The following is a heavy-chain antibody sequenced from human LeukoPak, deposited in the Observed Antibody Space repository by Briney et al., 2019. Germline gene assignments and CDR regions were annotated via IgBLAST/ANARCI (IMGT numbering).Heavy chain of an antibody. V-gene: IGHV4-59*01. CDR1: RGSISSFF. Sequence: SETLSLTCTVSRGSISSFFWSWIPQPPRKGQEWIGYVHSSGSTKYHPSLKSRLIISVDMSKNQFSLNLRSVSVADTAVYYCARLAPGNYDILTGDPKVVFDYWGQGALVTVSS. D-gene: IGHD3-9*01. J-gene: IGHJ4*02. CDR3: ARLAPGNYDILTGDPKVVFDY. CDR2: VHSSGST.